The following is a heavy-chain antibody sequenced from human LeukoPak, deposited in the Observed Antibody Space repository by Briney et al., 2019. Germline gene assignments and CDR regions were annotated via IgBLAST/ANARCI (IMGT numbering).Heavy chain of an antibody. V-gene: IGHV4-34*01. D-gene: IGHD3-22*01. CDR1: GGSFSGYY. Sequence: SETLSLTCAVYGGSFSGYYWSWIRQPPGKGLEWIGEINRSGSTNYNPSLKSRVTISVDTSKNQFSLKLSSVTAADTAVYYCARAGHYYYDRGMVDYWGQGTLVTVSS. CDR3: ARAGHYYYDRGMVDY. J-gene: IGHJ4*02. CDR2: INRSGST.